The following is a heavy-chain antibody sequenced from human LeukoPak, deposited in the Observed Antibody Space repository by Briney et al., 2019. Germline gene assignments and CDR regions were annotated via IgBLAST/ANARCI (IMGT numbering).Heavy chain of an antibody. J-gene: IGHJ4*02. CDR1: GFTFSSYS. CDR2: ISSSSSTI. CDR3: AGVSGSYYGPAFDY. D-gene: IGHD1-26*01. V-gene: IGHV3-48*01. Sequence: PGGSLRLSCAASGFTFSSYSMNWVRQAPGKGLEWVSYISSSSSTIYYADYVKGRFTISRDNAKNSLYLQMNSLRAEDTAVYYCAGVSGSYYGPAFDYWGQGTLVTVSS.